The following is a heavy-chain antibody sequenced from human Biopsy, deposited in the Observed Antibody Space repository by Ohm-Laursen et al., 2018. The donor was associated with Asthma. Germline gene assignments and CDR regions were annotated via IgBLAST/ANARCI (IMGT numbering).Heavy chain of an antibody. CDR1: GFAFSNYP. V-gene: IGHV3-23*01. D-gene: IGHD3-22*01. CDR2: IRPGQPDI. CDR3: VKDTLIDSKNYYTFEV. J-gene: IGHJ3*01. Sequence: SLRLSCAAAGFAFSNYPMSWARQAPGKGLTCVGTIRPGQPDIDYEPPVRGRFFISRDDSKNTLYLDMTSLRAEDTAVYYCVKDTLIDSKNYYTFEVWGQGTMVTVSS.